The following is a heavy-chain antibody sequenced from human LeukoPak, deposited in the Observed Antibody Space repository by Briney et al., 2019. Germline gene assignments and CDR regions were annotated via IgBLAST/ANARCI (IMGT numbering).Heavy chain of an antibody. V-gene: IGHV4-34*01. D-gene: IGHD4-17*01. CDR2: INHSGST. CDR1: GGSFSGYY. CDR3: ARVYGDYFDY. J-gene: IGHJ4*02. Sequence: SETLSLTCAVYGGSFSGYYWSWIRQPPGKGLEWIGEINHSGSTNYNPSLKSRVTMSVDTSKNQFSLKLSSVTAADTAVYYCARVYGDYFDYWGQGTLVTVSS.